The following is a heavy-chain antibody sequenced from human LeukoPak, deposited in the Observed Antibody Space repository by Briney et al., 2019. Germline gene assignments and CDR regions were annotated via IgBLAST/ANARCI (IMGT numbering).Heavy chain of an antibody. V-gene: IGHV3-30*02. J-gene: IGHJ6*03. Sequence: GGSLRLSCAASGFTFSIYGMHWVRQAPGKGLEWVAFIRYDGSNKYYADSVKGRFTISRDNSKNTLYLQMNSLRAEDTAVYYCAKDRMGAKAAYMDVWGKGTTVTISS. CDR1: GFTFSIYG. CDR2: IRYDGSNK. D-gene: IGHD1-26*01. CDR3: AKDRMGAKAAYMDV.